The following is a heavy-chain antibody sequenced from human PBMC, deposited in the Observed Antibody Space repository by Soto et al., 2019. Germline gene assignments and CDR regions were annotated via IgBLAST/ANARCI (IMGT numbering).Heavy chain of an antibody. Sequence: VESLRLSCAASGFTFSGHAMSWVRQAPGTGLEWVSSISSSSDNKNYADSVKGRFTISRDNSKNTLYLQVNSLRAEDTAVYYCAKGQNSGTHRYYFEDWCQGIPVT. CDR2: ISSSSDNK. D-gene: IGHD1-26*01. J-gene: IGHJ4*02. CDR1: GFTFSGHA. CDR3: AKGQNSGTHRYYFED. V-gene: IGHV3-23*01.